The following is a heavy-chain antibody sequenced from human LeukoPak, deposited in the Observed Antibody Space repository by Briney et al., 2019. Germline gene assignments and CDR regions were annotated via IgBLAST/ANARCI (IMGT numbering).Heavy chain of an antibody. CDR3: ARSRGAGPGAHFDY. J-gene: IGHJ4*02. Sequence: GGALRLSCAASGFTFSDEYMSWIRQAPGKGLEWVSYVSNSGSYTNYADSVKGRFTISRDNAKSSLYLQMNSGSVEDTAVYYCARSRGAGPGAHFDYWGQGTLVTVSS. D-gene: IGHD6-19*01. CDR2: VSNSGSYT. CDR1: GFTFSDEY. V-gene: IGHV3-11*03.